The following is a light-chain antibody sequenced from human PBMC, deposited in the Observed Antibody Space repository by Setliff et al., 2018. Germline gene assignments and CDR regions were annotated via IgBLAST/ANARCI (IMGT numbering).Light chain of an antibody. CDR1: NSDVGFYNR. CDR3: GSYTTRSTFV. CDR2: EVS. V-gene: IGLV2-18*02. Sequence: SALAQPPSVSGSPGQSVTLSCTGSNSDVGFYNRVSWYQQPPGTAPKLLIYEVSNRPSGVPDRFSGSKSGNTASLTISGLQAEDEAAYYCGSYTTRSTFVFGTGTKVTVL. J-gene: IGLJ1*01.